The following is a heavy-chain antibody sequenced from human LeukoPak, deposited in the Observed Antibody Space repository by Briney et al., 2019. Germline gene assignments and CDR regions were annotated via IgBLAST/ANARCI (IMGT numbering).Heavy chain of an antibody. Sequence: SETLSLTCTVSGGSISSYYWSWIRQPPGKGLEWIGYIYYSGSTNYNPSLKSRVTISVDTSKNQFSLKLSSVTAADTAVYYCAREAGRGAFDYWGQGTLVTVSS. CDR2: IYYSGST. CDR3: AREAGRGAFDY. D-gene: IGHD1-14*01. J-gene: IGHJ4*02. CDR1: GGSISSYY. V-gene: IGHV4-59*01.